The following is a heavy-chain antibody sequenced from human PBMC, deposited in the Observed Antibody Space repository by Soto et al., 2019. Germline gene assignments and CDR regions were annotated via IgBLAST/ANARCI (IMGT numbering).Heavy chain of an antibody. J-gene: IGHJ6*02. Sequence: EVQLVETGGGLIQPGGSLRLSCAASGFTVSSNYMSWVRQAPGKGLEWVSVIYSGGSTYYADSVKGRFTISRDNSKNTLYLQMNSLRAEDTAVYYCARVSGIAAAGTWYYGMDVWGQGTTVTVSS. V-gene: IGHV3-53*02. CDR3: ARVSGIAAAGTWYYGMDV. D-gene: IGHD6-13*01. CDR1: GFTVSSNY. CDR2: IYSGGST.